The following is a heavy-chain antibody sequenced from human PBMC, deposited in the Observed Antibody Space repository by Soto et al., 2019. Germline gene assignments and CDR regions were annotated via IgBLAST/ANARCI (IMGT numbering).Heavy chain of an antibody. J-gene: IGHJ6*02. D-gene: IGHD2-21*01. CDR1: GFTFGDYA. CDR2: IRSKAYGGTT. CDR3: ARVCGGFRTHPSSYSYGMDV. Sequence: GGSLRLSCTASGFTFGDYAMSWVRQAPGKGPEWVGFIRSKAYGGTTEYAASVKGRFTISRDDSKSIAYLQMNSLKTEDTAVYYCARVCGGFRTHPSSYSYGMDVGGQGTTATVSS. V-gene: IGHV3-49*04.